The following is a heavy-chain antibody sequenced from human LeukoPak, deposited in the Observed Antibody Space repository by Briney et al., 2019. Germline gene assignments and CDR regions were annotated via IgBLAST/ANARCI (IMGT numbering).Heavy chain of an antibody. CDR2: INPNSGGT. CDR3: ASNGGIDSLYYDGVFDI. D-gene: IGHD3-22*01. J-gene: IGHJ3*02. Sequence: ASVKVSCKASGYTFTGYYMHWVRQAPGQGLEWMGWINPNSGGTNYAQKFQGRVTMTRDTSISTAYMELSRLRSDDTAVYYCASNGGIDSLYYDGVFDIGGKGKMVTV. CDR1: GYTFTGYY. V-gene: IGHV1-2*02.